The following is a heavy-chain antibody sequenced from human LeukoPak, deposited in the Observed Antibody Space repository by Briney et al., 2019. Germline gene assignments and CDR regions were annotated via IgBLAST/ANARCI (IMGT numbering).Heavy chain of an antibody. CDR1: GFTFSSYS. J-gene: IGHJ4*02. CDR2: ISSSSSYI. Sequence: GGSLRLSCAASGFTFSSYSMNWVRQAPGKGLEGVSSISSSSSYIYYADSVKGGFTISRDNAKNSLYLQMNSLRAEDTAVYYCARVQYGDYGNVDYWGQGTLVTVSS. V-gene: IGHV3-21*01. D-gene: IGHD4-17*01. CDR3: ARVQYGDYGNVDY.